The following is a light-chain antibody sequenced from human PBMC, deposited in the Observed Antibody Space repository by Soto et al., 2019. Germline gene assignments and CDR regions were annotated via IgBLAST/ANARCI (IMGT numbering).Light chain of an antibody. V-gene: IGLV3-9*01. Sequence: SSELTQPLSVSVALGQTARITCGASNIGSKSVHWYQQRPGQAPMLVIYRDYNRPSGIPERFSGSNSGSTAALTISRAQAGDEADYYCQVWDSGTAVVFGGGTKLTVL. CDR3: QVWDSGTAVV. J-gene: IGLJ2*01. CDR1: NIGSKS. CDR2: RDY.